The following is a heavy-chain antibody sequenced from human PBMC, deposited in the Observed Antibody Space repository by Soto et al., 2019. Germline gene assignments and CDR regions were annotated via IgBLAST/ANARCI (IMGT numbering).Heavy chain of an antibody. V-gene: IGHV4-38-2*02. D-gene: IGHD5-18*01. J-gene: IGHJ3*02. CDR2: IYHSGST. CDR1: GYSISSGYY. Sequence: SETLSLTCGVSGYSISSGYYWGWIRQPPGKGLEWIGTIYHSGSTYYNPSLKSRVTISVDTSKNQFSLKLSSVTAADAAVYYCARESGGYSYGPTQAFDIWGQGTMVTVSS. CDR3: ARESGGYSYGPTQAFDI.